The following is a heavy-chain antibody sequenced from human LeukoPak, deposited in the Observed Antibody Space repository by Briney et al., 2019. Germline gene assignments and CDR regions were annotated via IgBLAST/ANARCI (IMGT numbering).Heavy chain of an antibody. Sequence: GGSLRLSCAASGFIFSTYTMSWVRQAPGKGLEWVSAIGGSGGNTFYADSVKGRFTISRDNSKDTLYLQMNSLRAEDTAVYYCARGMFAFDIWGQGTMVTVSS. J-gene: IGHJ3*02. V-gene: IGHV3-23*01. CDR3: ARGMFAFDI. CDR2: IGGSGGNT. CDR1: GFIFSTYT. D-gene: IGHD3-10*02.